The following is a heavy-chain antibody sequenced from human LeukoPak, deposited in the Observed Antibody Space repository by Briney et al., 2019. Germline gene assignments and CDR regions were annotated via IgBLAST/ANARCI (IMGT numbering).Heavy chain of an antibody. CDR3: ATYRQVLLPFES. D-gene: IGHD5-18*01. CDR2: IKQDGSEK. CDR1: GFTFSSYW. Sequence: GGSLRLSCAASGFTFSSYWMSWVRQAPGKGLEWVANIKQDGSEKYYVDSVGGRFTISRDNSKSILSLQMNSLRAEDTAIYYCATYRQVLLPFESWGQGTLVTVSS. J-gene: IGHJ4*02. V-gene: IGHV3-7*03.